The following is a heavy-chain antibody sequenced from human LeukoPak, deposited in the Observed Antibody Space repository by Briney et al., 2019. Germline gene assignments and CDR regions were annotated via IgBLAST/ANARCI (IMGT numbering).Heavy chain of an antibody. CDR3: ASYPRGVVVSADDAFDI. CDR1: GGSISSYY. CDR2: IYTSGST. V-gene: IGHV4-4*07. D-gene: IGHD3-16*02. J-gene: IGHJ3*02. Sequence: SETLSLTCTVSGGSISSYYWSWIRQPAGKGLEWIGRIYTSGSTNYNPSLKSRVTMSVDTSKNQFSLKLSSVTAADTAVYYCASYPRGVVVSADDAFDIWGQGTMVTVSS.